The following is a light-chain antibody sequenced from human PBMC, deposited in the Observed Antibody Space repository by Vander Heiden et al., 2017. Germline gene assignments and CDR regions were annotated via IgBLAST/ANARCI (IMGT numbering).Light chain of an antibody. CDR2: DDS. J-gene: IGLJ2*01. V-gene: IGLV3-21*02. CDR1: NMGSKS. CDR3: QVWDSSSDHVV. Sequence: SFVLTQPASVSVAPGQTARITCWGHNMGSKSVHWYQEKPGQAPGPAVHDDSHRPSGTPDRFSGSNSGNTATTTTSRVEAGDEADYYCQVWDSSSDHVVFGGGTKLTVL.